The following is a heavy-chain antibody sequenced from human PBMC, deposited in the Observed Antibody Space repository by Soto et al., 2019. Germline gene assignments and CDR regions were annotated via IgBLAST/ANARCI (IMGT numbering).Heavy chain of an antibody. CDR1: GGAFSSYA. J-gene: IGHJ5*02. V-gene: IGHV1-69*13. CDR2: IIPIFGTA. Sequence: GASVKVSCKASGGAFSSYAISWVRQAPGQGLEWMGGIIPIFGTANYAQKFQGRVTITADESTSTAYMELSSLRSEDTAVYYCARDSDPYWSGIGWFDPWGQGTLVTVSS. D-gene: IGHD3-10*01. CDR3: ARDSDPYWSGIGWFDP.